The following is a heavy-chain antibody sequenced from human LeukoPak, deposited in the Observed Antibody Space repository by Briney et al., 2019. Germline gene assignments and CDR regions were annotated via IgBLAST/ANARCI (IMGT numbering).Heavy chain of an antibody. CDR1: GYTFTSYY. V-gene: IGHV1-2*02. D-gene: IGHD2-2*01. CDR2: INPNSGGT. J-gene: IGHJ5*02. Sequence: GASVKVSCKASGYTFTSYYMHWVRQAPGQGLEWMGWINPNSGGTNYAQKFQGRVTMTRDTSISTAYMELSRLRSDDTAVYYCARKWGTGSTSQHGFHWFDPWGQGTLVTVSS. CDR3: ARKWGTGSTSQHGFHWFDP.